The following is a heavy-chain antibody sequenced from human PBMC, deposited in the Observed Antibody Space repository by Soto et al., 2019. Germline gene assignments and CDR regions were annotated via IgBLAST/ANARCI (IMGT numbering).Heavy chain of an antibody. CDR1: GFAFSNYW. CDR3: ARFRVDGDSVP. CDR2: INGDGSST. Sequence: ELQLVQSGGGLVQPGGSLRLSCAASGFAFSNYWMHWVRQAPGKGLVWVSRINGDGSSTSYADSVRGRVTISRDNAENALYLQMNRLRPEDTALYYCARFRVDGDSVPWGQGTLVTVYS. J-gene: IGHJ5*02. V-gene: IGHV3-74*01. D-gene: IGHD4-17*01.